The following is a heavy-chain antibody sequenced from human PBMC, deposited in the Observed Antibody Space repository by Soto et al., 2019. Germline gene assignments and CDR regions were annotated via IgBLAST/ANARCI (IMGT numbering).Heavy chain of an antibody. D-gene: IGHD3-10*01. Sequence: ASVKVSCKASGHTFTDNGVSWMRQAPGQGLEWMGWINPNNGNTKYAQNFQGRVTMTTDTSTSTAYVELRSLRSDDTAMYYCAKSSISGIFYYYYCAQGSLVTVSS. CDR1: GHTFTDNG. J-gene: IGHJ4*02. CDR3: AKSSISGIFYYYY. V-gene: IGHV1-18*01. CDR2: INPNNGNT.